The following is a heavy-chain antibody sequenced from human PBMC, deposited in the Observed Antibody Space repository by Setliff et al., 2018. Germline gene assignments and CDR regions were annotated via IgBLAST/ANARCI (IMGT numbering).Heavy chain of an antibody. D-gene: IGHD5-18*01. CDR1: GGSISSSNW. J-gene: IGHJ5*02. CDR3: ARGKSVTASNWFDP. Sequence: SETLSLSCAVSGGSISSSNWWSWVRQPPGKGLEWIGEIYHSGSTNYNPSLKSRVTISVDTSKNQFSLKLSSVTAADTAVYYCARGKSVTASNWFDPWGQGTLVTVS. CDR2: IYHSGST. V-gene: IGHV4-4*02.